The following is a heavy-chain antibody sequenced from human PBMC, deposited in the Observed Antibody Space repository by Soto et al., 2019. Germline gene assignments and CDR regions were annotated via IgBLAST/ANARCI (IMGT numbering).Heavy chain of an antibody. CDR2: LNWNSVTP. Sequence: SLRLSCAASGFNFGDYAMHWVRQTPGKGLEWVSGLNWNSVTPGYGDSVKGRFSISRDNGKYALYLQMTSLRPEDTALYYCVKDISGAYSGPNYDAWGQGTLVTV. J-gene: IGHJ4*02. D-gene: IGHD1-26*01. CDR3: VKDISGAYSGPNYDA. CDR1: GFNFGDYA. V-gene: IGHV3-9*01.